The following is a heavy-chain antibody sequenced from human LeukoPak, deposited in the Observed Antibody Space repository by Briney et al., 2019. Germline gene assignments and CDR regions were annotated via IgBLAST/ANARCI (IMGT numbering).Heavy chain of an antibody. Sequence: SQTLSLTCAISGDSVSSNRATWNWIRQSPSRGLEWLGRTYYRSKWSTDYAGSVKGRITINTDTSKNQFSLHLSSVTPEDTAIYYCARAMSATGNNWFDLWGQGTLVTVSS. V-gene: IGHV6-1*01. CDR1: GDSVSSNRAT. CDR3: ARAMSATGNNWFDL. CDR2: TYYRSKWST. D-gene: IGHD1-1*01. J-gene: IGHJ5*02.